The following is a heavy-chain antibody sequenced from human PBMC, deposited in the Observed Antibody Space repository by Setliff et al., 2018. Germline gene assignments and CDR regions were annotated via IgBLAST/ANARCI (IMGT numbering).Heavy chain of an antibody. Sequence: SETLSLTCTVSGGSISSSSYYWGWIRQPPGKGLEWIGYIYYSGSTYYNPSLKSRVTISVDTSKNQFSLKLSSVTAADTAVYYCARDSPTYPNWFDPWGQGTLVTVSS. J-gene: IGHJ5*02. CDR3: ARDSPTYPNWFDP. V-gene: IGHV4-31*03. CDR2: IYYSGST. CDR1: GGSISSSSYY.